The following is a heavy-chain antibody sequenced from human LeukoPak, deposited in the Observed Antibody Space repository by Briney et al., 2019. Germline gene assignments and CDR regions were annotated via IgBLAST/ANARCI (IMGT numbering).Heavy chain of an antibody. Sequence: GGSLKLSCAASGFTFSGSGMHWVRQASGKGLEWIGRIRTKVNSYATAYVASVKGRFTISRDDSKNTAYLQMDSLKTEDTAVYYCSRGISGYGMDVWGQGTTVTVSS. J-gene: IGHJ6*02. V-gene: IGHV3-73*01. D-gene: IGHD6-13*01. CDR2: IRTKVNSYAT. CDR3: SRGISGYGMDV. CDR1: GFTFSGSG.